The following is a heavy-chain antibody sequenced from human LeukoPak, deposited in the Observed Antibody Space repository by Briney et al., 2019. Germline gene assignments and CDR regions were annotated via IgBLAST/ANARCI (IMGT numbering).Heavy chain of an antibody. CDR3: TRHTSPTFDY. D-gene: IGHD2-2*01. J-gene: IGHJ4*02. CDR1: GYTFTSHD. Sequence: GASVKVSCKASGYTFTSHDINWVRQATGQAPEWMGWMNPNSGDTGYAQKFQGRVTITRSTSISTAYMELSSLRSEDTAVYYCTRHTSPTFDYWGQGTLVTVSS. CDR2: MNPNSGDT. V-gene: IGHV1-8*01.